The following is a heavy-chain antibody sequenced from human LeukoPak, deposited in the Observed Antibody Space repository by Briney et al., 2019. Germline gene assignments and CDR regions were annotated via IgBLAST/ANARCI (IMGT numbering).Heavy chain of an antibody. Sequence: GGSLRLSCAASGFTFSGSAMHWVRQASGKGLEWVGRIRSKPNSYATAYAASVKGRFTISRDDSKNTAYLQMNNLRVEDAAIYYCARDRSDSDTWYAGSHWGQGTLVTVSS. CDR2: IRSKPNSYAT. V-gene: IGHV3-73*01. D-gene: IGHD6-13*01. J-gene: IGHJ4*02. CDR1: GFTFSGSA. CDR3: ARDRSDSDTWYAGSH.